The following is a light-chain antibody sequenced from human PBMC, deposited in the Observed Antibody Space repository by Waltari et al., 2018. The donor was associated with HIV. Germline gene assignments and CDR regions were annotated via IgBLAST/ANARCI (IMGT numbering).Light chain of an antibody. CDR2: TNH. Sequence: QSVLTQPPSTSGTPGQRVTISCSGSSSNIGSNYIYWYRQVPGTTPKLLMYTNHGRHSGGPDRFSGSRSGTSASLAISWLRSGDEADYYCAAWDDSLNGWVFGGGTKLTVL. V-gene: IGLV1-47*01. CDR3: AAWDDSLNGWV. CDR1: SSNIGSNY. J-gene: IGLJ3*02.